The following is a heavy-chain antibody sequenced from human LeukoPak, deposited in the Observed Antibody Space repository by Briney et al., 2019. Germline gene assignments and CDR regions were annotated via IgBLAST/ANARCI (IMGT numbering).Heavy chain of an antibody. V-gene: IGHV3-48*01. Sequence: PGGSLRLSCAASGFTFSSYGMNWVRQAPGKGLEWVSYISPSSSTIYYADFGKGRFTVSRDNAKNSLYLQMNSLRAEDTAVYYCAREHTPYGSGCTAAYWGQGTLVTVSS. CDR1: GFTFSSYG. D-gene: IGHD6-19*01. CDR2: ISPSSSTI. CDR3: AREHTPYGSGCTAAY. J-gene: IGHJ4*02.